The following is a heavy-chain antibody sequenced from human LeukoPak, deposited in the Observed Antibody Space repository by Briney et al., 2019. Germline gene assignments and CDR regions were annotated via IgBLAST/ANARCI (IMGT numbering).Heavy chain of an antibody. J-gene: IGHJ4*02. V-gene: IGHV1-3*01. CDR1: GYTFTSYA. D-gene: IGHD6-19*01. CDR3: ARDERNSSGWYGVLFDY. Sequence: ASVKVSCKASGYTFTSYAMHWVRQAPGQRLEWMGWINAGNGNTKYSQKFQGRVTITRDTSASTAYMELSSLRSEDTAVYYCARDERNSSGWYGVLFDYWGQGTLVTVSS. CDR2: INAGNGNT.